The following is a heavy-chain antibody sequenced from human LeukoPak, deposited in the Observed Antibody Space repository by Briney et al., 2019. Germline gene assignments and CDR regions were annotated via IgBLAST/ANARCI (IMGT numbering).Heavy chain of an antibody. CDR3: ARAERRYSYAYDY. J-gene: IGHJ4*02. V-gene: IGHV3-11*01. D-gene: IGHD5-18*01. CDR2: ISSSGSTI. CDR1: GFTFSDYY. Sequence: PGGSLRLSCAASGFTFSDYYMSWIRQAPGKGLEWVSYISSSGSTIYYADSVKGRFTISRDNAKNSLYLQMNSLRAEDTAVYYCARAERRYSYAYDYWGQGTLVTVSS.